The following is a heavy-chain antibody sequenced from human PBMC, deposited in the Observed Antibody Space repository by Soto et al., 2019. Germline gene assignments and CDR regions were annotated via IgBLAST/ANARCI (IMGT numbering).Heavy chain of an antibody. J-gene: IGHJ4*02. CDR3: ARDAQYRSRWHPIGY. D-gene: IGHD6-19*01. CDR2: IHTYNGNT. V-gene: IGHV1-18*01. CDR1: GYTFTDYG. Sequence: QVQLVQSGAEVKKPGASVKVYCKASGYTFTDYGISWVRQAPGQGLEWMGWIHTYNGNTNYAQKIQGRVTMTTDSSASTAYMELRSLRSDDTAVYYCARDAQYRSRWHPIGYWCQGTMVTVSS.